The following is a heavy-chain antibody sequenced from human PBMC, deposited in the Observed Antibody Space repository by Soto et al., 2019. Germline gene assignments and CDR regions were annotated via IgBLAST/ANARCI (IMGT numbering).Heavy chain of an antibody. J-gene: IGHJ5*01. D-gene: IGHD2-21*01. V-gene: IGHV4-39*01. CDR1: GVSIHNSHSF. Sequence: KASETLSLTCAVSGVSIHNSHSFWGWIRQPPGKGLEFIANVYYSGGAHYNPSFKSRVTISVDTATNQVSLRMSSVTAADTAVYFCGRVVEGATRHTDFDSWGQGTMVTVYS. CDR2: VYYSGGA. CDR3: GRVVEGATRHTDFDS.